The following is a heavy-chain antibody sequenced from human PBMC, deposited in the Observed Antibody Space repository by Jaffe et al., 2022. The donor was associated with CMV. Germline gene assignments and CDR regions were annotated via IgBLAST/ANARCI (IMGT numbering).Heavy chain of an antibody. CDR1: GFTFSSYS. CDR2: ISSSSSTI. Sequence: EVQLVESGGGLVQPGGSLRLSCAASGFTFSSYSMNWVRQAPGKGLEWVSYISSSSSTIYYADSVKGRFTISRDNAKNSLYLQMNSLRDEDTAVYYCAREVIWKTVTDEADYFDYWGQGTLVTVSS. CDR3: AREVIWKTVTDEADYFDY. D-gene: IGHD4-17*01. J-gene: IGHJ4*02. V-gene: IGHV3-48*02.